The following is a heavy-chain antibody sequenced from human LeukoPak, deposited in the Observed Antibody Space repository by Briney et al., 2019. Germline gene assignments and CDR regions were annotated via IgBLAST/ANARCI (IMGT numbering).Heavy chain of an antibody. CDR2: INPNSGGT. V-gene: IGHV1-2*02. Sequence: ASVKVSCKASGYTFTGYYMHWVRQAPGQGLEWMGWINPNSGGTNYAQKFQGRVTMTRDTSISTVYMELSRLRSDDTAVYYCARGGDTYYDILTGIPFDYWGQGTLVTVSS. CDR3: ARGGDTYYDILTGIPFDY. J-gene: IGHJ4*02. D-gene: IGHD3-9*01. CDR1: GYTFTGYY.